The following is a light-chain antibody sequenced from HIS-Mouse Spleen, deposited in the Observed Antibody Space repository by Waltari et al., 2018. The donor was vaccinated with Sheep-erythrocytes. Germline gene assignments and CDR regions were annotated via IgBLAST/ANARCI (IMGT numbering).Light chain of an antibody. CDR3: QAWDSSTAWV. CDR1: KLGDKY. V-gene: IGLV3-1*01. J-gene: IGLJ3*02. CDR2: QDS. Sequence: SYELTQPPSVSVSPGQTASITCSGDKLGDKYACWYQQKPGQSPVLVIYQDSKRPSGIPERFSGSNSGNTATLTIRGTQAMDEADYYGQAWDSSTAWVFGGGTKLTVL.